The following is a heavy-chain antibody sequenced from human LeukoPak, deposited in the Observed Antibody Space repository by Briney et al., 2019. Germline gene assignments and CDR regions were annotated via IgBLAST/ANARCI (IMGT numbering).Heavy chain of an antibody. D-gene: IGHD5-18*01. Sequence: PGGSLRLSCAASGFTFINYAMSWVRQAPGMGLEWVSGISGGSDGTYYADSVKGRFTISRDNSKNTLYLQMNSLRAEDTAIYYCAKGSSGYIYGDYWGQGTLVIVSS. CDR2: ISGGSDGT. J-gene: IGHJ4*02. V-gene: IGHV3-23*01. CDR1: GFTFINYA. CDR3: AKGSSGYIYGDY.